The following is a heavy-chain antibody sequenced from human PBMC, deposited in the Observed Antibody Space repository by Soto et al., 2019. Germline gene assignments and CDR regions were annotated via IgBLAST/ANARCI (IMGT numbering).Heavy chain of an antibody. CDR2: ISGSGGST. CDR3: AKPYGANPNYDILTGYTSFDY. J-gene: IGHJ4*02. CDR1: GFTFSSYA. Sequence: GGSLRLSCAASGFTFSSYAMSWVRQAPGKGLEWVSAISGSGGSTYYADSVKGRFTISRDNSKNTLYLQMNSLRAEDTAVYYCAKPYGANPNYDILTGYTSFDYWGQGTLVTVSS. V-gene: IGHV3-23*01. D-gene: IGHD3-9*01.